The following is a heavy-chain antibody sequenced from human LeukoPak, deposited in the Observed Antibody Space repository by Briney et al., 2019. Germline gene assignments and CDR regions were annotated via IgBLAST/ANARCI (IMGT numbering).Heavy chain of an antibody. J-gene: IGHJ4*02. D-gene: IGHD6-13*01. CDR3: ARGPSPRLKIAAAGMFDY. Sequence: SQTLSLTCAISGDSVSSNSAAWNWFRQSPSRGLEWLGRTYYRSKWYNDYAVSVKSRITINPDTSKNQFSLQLNSVTPEDTAVYYCARGPSPRLKIAAAGMFDYWGQGTLVTVSS. CDR1: GDSVSSNSAA. V-gene: IGHV6-1*01. CDR2: TYYRSKWYN.